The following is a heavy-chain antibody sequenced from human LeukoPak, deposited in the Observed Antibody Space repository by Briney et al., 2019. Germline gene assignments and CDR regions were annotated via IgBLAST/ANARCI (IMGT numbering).Heavy chain of an antibody. CDR1: GGSISSYY. CDR2: IYYSGST. D-gene: IGHD6-19*01. J-gene: IGHJ4*02. V-gene: IGHV4-59*12. Sequence: SETLSLTCTVSGGSISSYYWSWIRRPPGKGLEWIGYIYYSGSTNYNPSLKSRVTISVDTSKNQFSLKLSSVTAADTAVYYCARESLIAVAAFDYWGQGTLVTVSS. CDR3: ARESLIAVAAFDY.